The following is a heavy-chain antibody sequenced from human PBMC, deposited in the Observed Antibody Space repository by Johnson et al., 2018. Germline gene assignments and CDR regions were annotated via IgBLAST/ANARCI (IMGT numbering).Heavy chain of an antibody. V-gene: IGHV3-30*18. Sequence: VQLLESGGGVVQPGGSLRLSCAASKFTFSRHGMHWVRQAPGKGLEWVSFISYDGSNKHFVGSVKGRFTISRENSKNTLYLQMNSLRAEDTAVYYCAKERPDMIGALDILGQGT. D-gene: IGHD3-16*01. J-gene: IGHJ3*02. CDR1: KFTFSRHG. CDR3: AKERPDMIGALDI. CDR2: ISYDGSNK.